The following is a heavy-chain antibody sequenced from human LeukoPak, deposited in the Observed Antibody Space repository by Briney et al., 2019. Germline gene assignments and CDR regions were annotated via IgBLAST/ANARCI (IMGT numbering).Heavy chain of an antibody. J-gene: IGHJ3*02. V-gene: IGHV1-2*02. CDR2: ISAYSGGT. CDR1: GYTFTSYG. Sequence: ASVKVSCKASGYTFTSYGISWVRQAPGQGLEWMGWISAYSGGTNYAQKFQGRVTMTRDTSISTAYMELSRLRSDDTAVYYCARPYSGLAFDIWGQGTMVTVS. CDR3: ARPYSGLAFDI. D-gene: IGHD5-12*01.